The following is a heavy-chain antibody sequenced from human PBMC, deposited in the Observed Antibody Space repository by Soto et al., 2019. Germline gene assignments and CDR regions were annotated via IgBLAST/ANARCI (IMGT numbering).Heavy chain of an antibody. CDR3: AQIPRSGSCYRRQCNWFDH. CDR1: GFTFSSYD. V-gene: IGHV3-30*18. J-gene: IGHJ5*02. Sequence: PGGSLRLSCAASGFTFSSYDMHWVRQAPGKGLEWVAVISYDGSNKYYADSVKGRFTISRDNSKNTLYLQMNSLRAEDTAVYYCAQIPRSGSCYRRQCNWFDHWGQGTLVTVSS. D-gene: IGHD2-15*01. CDR2: ISYDGSNK.